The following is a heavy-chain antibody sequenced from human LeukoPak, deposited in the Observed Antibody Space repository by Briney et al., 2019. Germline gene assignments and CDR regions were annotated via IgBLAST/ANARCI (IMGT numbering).Heavy chain of an antibody. CDR2: IYSGGSGST. CDR1: GFTVSSSY. Sequence: GGSLRLSCAASGFTVSSSYMSWVRQAPGKGLEWVSVIYSGGSGSTYYADSVKGRFSISRDNSKNTLNLQMNSLRAEDTAVYYCAHRKATSWAHDYWGQGTLVTVSS. V-gene: IGHV3-53*01. CDR3: AHRKATSWAHDY. D-gene: IGHD2-2*01. J-gene: IGHJ4*02.